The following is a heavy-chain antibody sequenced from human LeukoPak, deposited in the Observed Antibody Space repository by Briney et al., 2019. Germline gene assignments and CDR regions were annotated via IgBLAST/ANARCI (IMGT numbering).Heavy chain of an antibody. V-gene: IGHV4-31*03. CDR1: GGSISSGGYY. CDR2: FYYSGST. Sequence: SQTLSLTCTVSGGSISSGGYYWSWLRQHPGMGLEWIGYFYYSGSTYYNPSLKSRVTISVDTSKDQFSLKLSSVTAADTAVYYCARVAGYPNYYFDYWGQGTLVTVSS. J-gene: IGHJ4*02. D-gene: IGHD5-12*01. CDR3: ARVAGYPNYYFDY.